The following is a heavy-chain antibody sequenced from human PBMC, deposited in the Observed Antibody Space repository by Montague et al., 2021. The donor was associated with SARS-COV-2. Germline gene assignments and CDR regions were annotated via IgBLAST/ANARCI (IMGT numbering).Heavy chain of an antibody. J-gene: IGHJ6*02. V-gene: IGHV3-43*02. CDR1: GFTFDDYA. D-gene: IGHD2-15*01. CDR3: AKCPIGRVVVNHPPSCGMDV. Sequence: SLRLSCAASGFTFDDYAMHWVRQAPGKGLEWVSLISGDGGSTYYADSVKGRFTISRDNSKNSLYLQMNSLRTEDTALYYCAKCPIGRVVVNHPPSCGMDVWGQGTTVTVSS. CDR2: ISGDGGST.